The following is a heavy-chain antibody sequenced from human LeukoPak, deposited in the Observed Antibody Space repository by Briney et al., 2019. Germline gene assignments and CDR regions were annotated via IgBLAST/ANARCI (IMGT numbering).Heavy chain of an antibody. CDR1: GGSLRRSSYY. Sequence: PSETLPLTCTVSGGSLRRSSYYWGWLRQPPGTGLEWIGSIYYSGSTYYNPSLKSRVTISVDTSKNQFSLKLSSVTAADTAVYYCARQGSGWYVHYYGMDVWGQGTTVTVSS. CDR2: IYYSGST. D-gene: IGHD6-19*01. CDR3: ARQGSGWYVHYYGMDV. J-gene: IGHJ6*02. V-gene: IGHV4-39*01.